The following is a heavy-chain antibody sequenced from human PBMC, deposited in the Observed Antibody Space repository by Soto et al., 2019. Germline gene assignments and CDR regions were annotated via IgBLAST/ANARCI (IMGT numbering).Heavy chain of an antibody. V-gene: IGHV1-69*08. J-gene: IGHJ4*02. CDR2: IIPILGIA. CDR3: AGDGSFVF. CDR1: GGTFSSYT. Sequence: QVQLVQSGAEVKKPGSSVKVSCKASGGTFSSYTISWVRQAPGQGLEWMGRIIPILGIANYAQKFQGRVTITGYKSTTTDYMELSSLRSEDAAVYCCAGDGSFVFGGQGTLVTVAS.